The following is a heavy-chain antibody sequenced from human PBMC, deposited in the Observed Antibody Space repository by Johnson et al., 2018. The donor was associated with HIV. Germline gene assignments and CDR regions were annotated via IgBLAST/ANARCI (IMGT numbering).Heavy chain of an antibody. CDR1: GFTFDDYG. V-gene: IGHV3-66*01. J-gene: IGHJ3*02. Sequence: VQLVESGGGVVRPGGSLRLSCAASGFTFDDYGMTWVRQAPGKGLEWVSLIYSGGTTYYADSLKGRFIISRDNSKNTLYLQMNSLRAEDTAVYYCARDRGQWLLGMSDAFDIWGQGTMVTVSS. CDR2: IYSGGTT. D-gene: IGHD3-22*01. CDR3: ARDRGQWLLGMSDAFDI.